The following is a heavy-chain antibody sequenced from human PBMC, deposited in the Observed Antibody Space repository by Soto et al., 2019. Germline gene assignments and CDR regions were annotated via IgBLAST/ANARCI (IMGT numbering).Heavy chain of an antibody. CDR1: GGSVSSGSYY. J-gene: IGHJ6*02. V-gene: IGHV4-61*01. CDR2: IYYSGST. CDR3: AREYYYYGMDV. Sequence: QVQLQESGPGLVKPSETLSLTCTVSGGSVSSGSYYWSWIRQPPGKGLEWIGYIYYSGSTNYNPSLKSRVTISVDTSKNQFSLKLSSVTAVDTAVYYCAREYYYYGMDVWGQGTTVTVSS.